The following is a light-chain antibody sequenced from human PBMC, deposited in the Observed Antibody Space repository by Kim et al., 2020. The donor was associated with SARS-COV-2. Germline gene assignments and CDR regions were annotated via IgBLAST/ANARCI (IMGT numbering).Light chain of an antibody. CDR1: SLRTAY. CDR3: NSRDSSTNHLV. Sequence: LGQKVRTTCQGASLRTAYASWYQQKPGQAPVVVIYGKSNRPSGIPDRFSGSRSGNTASLTITGAQAEDEADYYCNSRDSSTNHLVFGGGTQLTVL. CDR2: GKS. J-gene: IGLJ2*01. V-gene: IGLV3-19*01.